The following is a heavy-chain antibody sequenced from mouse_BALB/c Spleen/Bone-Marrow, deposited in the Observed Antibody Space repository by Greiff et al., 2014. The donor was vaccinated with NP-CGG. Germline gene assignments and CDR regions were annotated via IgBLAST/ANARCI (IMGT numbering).Heavy chain of an antibody. J-gene: IGHJ4*01. CDR1: GYSFTSYW. CDR2: IDPSDSET. Sequence: QVQLKESGPQLVRPGASVKISCKASGYSFTSYWMHWVKQRPGQGLEWIGMIDPSDSETRLNQKFKDKATLTVDKSSGTAYMQLSSPTSEDSAVYYCARGFGMDYWGQGTSVTVPS. CDR3: ARGFGMDY. V-gene: IGHV1S126*01.